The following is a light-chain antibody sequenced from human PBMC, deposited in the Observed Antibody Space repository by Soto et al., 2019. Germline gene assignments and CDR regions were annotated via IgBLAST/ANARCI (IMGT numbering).Light chain of an antibody. V-gene: IGKV1-33*01. J-gene: IGKJ5*01. CDR3: HQYEHRPA. Sequence: QLMETQCSVSASVGEGVTISCQPSQNINNYLNWYQQKPGRAPKLLIYDASNLEAGVPSRFRGSGSGTDFTFTTSRLQPDELAPYFCHQYEHRPAFGRGTRLEIK. CDR2: DAS. CDR1: QNINNY.